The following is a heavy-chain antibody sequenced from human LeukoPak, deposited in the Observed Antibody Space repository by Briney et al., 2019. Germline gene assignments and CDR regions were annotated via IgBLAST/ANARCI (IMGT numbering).Heavy chain of an antibody. Sequence: PSETLSLTCAVSGDSISSSYYYWGWIRQPPGKGLEWLGSIYSSGTTYYNPSLKSRVTISVDASKNHFSLNLNSVTAADTAVYYCARRGTGSYSRFDPWGQGTLVTVSS. V-gene: IGHV4-39*02. CDR2: IYSSGTT. J-gene: IGHJ5*02. D-gene: IGHD1-26*01. CDR3: ARRGTGSYSRFDP. CDR1: GDSISSSYYY.